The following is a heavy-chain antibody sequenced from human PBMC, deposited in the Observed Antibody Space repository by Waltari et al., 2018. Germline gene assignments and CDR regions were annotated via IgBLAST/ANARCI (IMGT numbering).Heavy chain of an antibody. CDR1: GFSVSSNH. Sequence: EVQLVETGGGLIQPGGSLRLSWAVSGFSVSSNHVTWVRQVPGKGLEWVSVIYNDGRTYVADSVKGRFTISRDSSKNTVLLQMNMLRVDDTAVYYCAAYGGYSYWGQGTLVTVSS. J-gene: IGHJ4*02. D-gene: IGHD3-22*01. CDR2: IYNDGRT. V-gene: IGHV3-53*02. CDR3: AAYGGYSY.